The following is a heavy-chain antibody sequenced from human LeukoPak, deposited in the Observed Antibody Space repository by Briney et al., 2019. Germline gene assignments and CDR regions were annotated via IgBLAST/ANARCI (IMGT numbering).Heavy chain of an antibody. V-gene: IGHV3-74*01. CDR3: STGSWHAFDI. CDR1: GFTFSSYW. J-gene: IGHJ3*02. D-gene: IGHD6-6*01. Sequence: RAGGSLRLSCAASGFTFSSYWMHWVRQVPGKGLVWVSRINSDGSSTSCADSVKGRFTISRDNAKNTLYVQMNSLRAEDTAVYYCSTGSWHAFDIWGRGTMVTVSS. CDR2: INSDGSST.